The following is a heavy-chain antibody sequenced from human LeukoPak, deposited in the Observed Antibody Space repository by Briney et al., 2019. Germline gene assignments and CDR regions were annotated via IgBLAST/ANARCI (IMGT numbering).Heavy chain of an antibody. V-gene: IGHV1-2*02. CDR1: GYTFTGYY. J-gene: IGHJ4*02. CDR2: INPNSGGT. D-gene: IGHD6-13*01. Sequence: ASVKVSCKASGYTFTGYYMRWVRQAPGQGLEWMGWINPNSGGTNYAQKFQGRVTMTRDTPITTAYMDLSRLRSDDTAVYYCAGSSSSDYFDSWGQGTLVTVSS. CDR3: AGSSSSDYFDS.